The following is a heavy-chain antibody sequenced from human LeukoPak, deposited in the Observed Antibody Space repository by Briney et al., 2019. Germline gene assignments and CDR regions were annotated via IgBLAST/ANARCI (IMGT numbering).Heavy chain of an antibody. D-gene: IGHD3-10*01. CDR1: GFTFSSYA. V-gene: IGHV3-23*01. CDR3: AKRASGSGTSLYYFDY. Sequence: PGGSLRLSCAASGFTFSSYAMSWVRQAPGKGLEWVSVICNSGGSTFYADSVKGRFTISRDNSKNTLYLQMNSLRAEDTAVYYCAKRASGSGTSLYYFDYWGQGTLVTVSS. J-gene: IGHJ4*02. CDR2: ICNSGGST.